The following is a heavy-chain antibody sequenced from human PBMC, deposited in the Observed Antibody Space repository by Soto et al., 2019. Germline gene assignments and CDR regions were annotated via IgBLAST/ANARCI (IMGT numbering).Heavy chain of an antibody. CDR2: ISGSTTYT. CDR3: ARGGGGSNMAY. J-gene: IGHJ4*01. V-gene: IGHV3-11*06. Sequence: QVQLVESGGGLDKPGGSLRLSCRASGFRFSDHYMTWVRQAPGKGLEWISFISGSTTYTNYADSVKGRFTVSRDNAKNALYLQMNSLTAEDTAVYYCARGGGGSNMAYWGHGTLVTVSS. CDR1: GFRFSDHY. D-gene: IGHD3-16*01.